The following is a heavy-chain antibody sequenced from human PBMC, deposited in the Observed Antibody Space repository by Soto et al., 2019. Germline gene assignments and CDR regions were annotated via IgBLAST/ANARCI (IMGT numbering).Heavy chain of an antibody. Sequence: SEPRSLTCTVSGCSISSGDYYRSWIRQPPGKGLEWIGYIYYSGSTHYNPSLKSRVTISVDTSKNQFSLKLSSVTAADTAVYYCARTIVATINWFDPWGQGTLVTVSS. CDR2: IYYSGST. V-gene: IGHV4-30-4*01. J-gene: IGHJ5*02. CDR1: GCSISSGDYY. D-gene: IGHD5-12*01. CDR3: ARTIVATINWFDP.